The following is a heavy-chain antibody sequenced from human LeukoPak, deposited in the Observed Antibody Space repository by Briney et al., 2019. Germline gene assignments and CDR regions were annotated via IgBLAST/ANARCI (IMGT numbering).Heavy chain of an antibody. CDR1: GGSISSSSYY. D-gene: IGHD4-23*01. Sequence: SETLSLTCTVSGGSISSSSYYWGWIRQPPGKGLEWIGSIYYSGSTYYNPSLKSRVTISVDTSKNQFSLKLSSVTAADTAVYYCARGNNAWAHFGYWGQGTLVTVSS. CDR2: IYYSGST. J-gene: IGHJ4*02. V-gene: IGHV4-39*07. CDR3: ARGNNAWAHFGY.